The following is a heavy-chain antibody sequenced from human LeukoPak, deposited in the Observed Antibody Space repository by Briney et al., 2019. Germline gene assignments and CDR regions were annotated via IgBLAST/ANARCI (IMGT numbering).Heavy chain of an antibody. V-gene: IGHV3-30*04. CDR1: GFPFTSYA. CDR2: VSANGFDK. CDR3: ARDVGVTGIPLDY. J-gene: IGHJ4*02. Sequence: GGSLRLSCAASGFPFTSYAIHWVRQAPGKGLEWVAIVSANGFDKYYGDSVRARFTISRDNSKNTVYLQMSSLRVEDTALYFCARDVGVTGIPLDYWGPGTLDTVSS. D-gene: IGHD1-20*01.